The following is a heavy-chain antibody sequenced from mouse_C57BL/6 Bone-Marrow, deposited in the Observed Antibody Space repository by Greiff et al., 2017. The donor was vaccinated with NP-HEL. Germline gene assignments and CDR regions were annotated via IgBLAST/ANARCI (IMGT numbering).Heavy chain of an antibody. CDR1: GFTFSDYY. CDR2: INYDGSST. D-gene: IGHD2-4*01. CDR3: ARAFYYDYDVWFAY. J-gene: IGHJ3*01. Sequence: DVQLVESEGGLVQPGSSMKLSCTASGFTFSDYYMAWVRQVPEKGLEWVANINYDGSSTYYLDSLKSRFIISRDNAKNILYLQMSSLKSEDTATYYCARAFYYDYDVWFAYWGQGTLVTVSA. V-gene: IGHV5-16*01.